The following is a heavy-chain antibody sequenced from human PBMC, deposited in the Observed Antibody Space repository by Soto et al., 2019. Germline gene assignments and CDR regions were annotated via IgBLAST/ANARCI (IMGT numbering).Heavy chain of an antibody. D-gene: IGHD2-21*02. J-gene: IGHJ6*02. CDR1: DYSFADYY. CDR3: VRSPGDFRYGMDV. V-gene: IGHV1-2*04. Sequence: ASVKVSCKASDYSFADYYMHCVRQAPGQGLEWLGWINPNTGVTHSAQKFQGWVTMTRDTSVSTAYMELSRLKSDDSAVYYCVRSPGDFRYGMDVWGQGTTVTVSS. CDR2: INPNTGVT.